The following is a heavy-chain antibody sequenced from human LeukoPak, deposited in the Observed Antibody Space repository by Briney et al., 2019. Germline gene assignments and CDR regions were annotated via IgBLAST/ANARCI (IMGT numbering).Heavy chain of an antibody. CDR2: INPSGGST. D-gene: IGHD3-10*01. Sequence: ASLKVSCKASGYTFISDYMHWVRQAPGQGLEWMGIINPSGGSTSYAQKFQGRVTLTKDTSTNTVYMELSSLRSEATAVYYCARDRYGSGSYGAFEYWGQGTLVTVSP. CDR1: GYTFISDY. V-gene: IGHV1-46*01. J-gene: IGHJ4*02. CDR3: ARDRYGSGSYGAFEY.